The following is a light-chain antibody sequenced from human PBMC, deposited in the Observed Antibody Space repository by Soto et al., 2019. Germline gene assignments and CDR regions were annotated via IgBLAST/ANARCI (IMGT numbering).Light chain of an antibody. V-gene: IGKV1-9*01. J-gene: IGKJ2*01. CDR2: AAS. Sequence: IQLTQSPSSLSASVGDSVTITCRASQGISRYLSWYQQKPGRAPKLLISAASTLQSGVPARFSGSGSGTDFTLSLTSLQPEDFATYYCQQSYCPPRTFGPGTRLDIK. CDR1: QGISRY. CDR3: QQSYCPPRT.